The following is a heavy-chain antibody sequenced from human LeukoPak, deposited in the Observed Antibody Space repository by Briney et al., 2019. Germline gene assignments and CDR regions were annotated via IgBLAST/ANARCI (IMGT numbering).Heavy chain of an antibody. CDR1: GYTFTSYG. D-gene: IGHD6-13*01. CDR2: ISACNGNT. Sequence: ASVKVSCKASGYTFTSYGISWVRQAPGQGLEWMGWISACNGNTNYAQKLQGRVTMTTDTSTSTAYMELRSLRSDDTAVYYCARRGIAAAGTRAEENFDYWGQGTLVTVSS. J-gene: IGHJ4*02. CDR3: ARRGIAAAGTRAEENFDY. V-gene: IGHV1-18*01.